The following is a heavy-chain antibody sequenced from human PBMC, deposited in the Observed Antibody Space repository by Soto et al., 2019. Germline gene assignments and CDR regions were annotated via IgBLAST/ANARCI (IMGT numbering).Heavy chain of an antibody. CDR2: INHSGST. J-gene: IGHJ5*02. CDR1: GGSFSGYY. Sequence: SETLSLTCAVYGGSFSGYYWSWIRQPPGKGLEWIGEINHSGSTNYNPSLKSRVTISVDTSKNQFSLKLSSVTAADTAVYYCARCGLLIVGATTDWFDPWGQGTLVTVSS. V-gene: IGHV4-34*01. D-gene: IGHD1-26*01. CDR3: ARCGLLIVGATTDWFDP.